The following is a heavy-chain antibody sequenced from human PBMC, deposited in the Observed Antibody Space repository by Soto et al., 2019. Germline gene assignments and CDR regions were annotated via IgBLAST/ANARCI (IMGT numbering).Heavy chain of an antibody. Sequence: SETLSLTCTVSGGSISSGRFYWSWIRQHPGKGLEWIGHISDSGSSYYNPSLESRVTISVDTSENQFSLKLSAVTAADTAVYFCARTTFYDIFTAYYSLFDYWGQGTKVTV. V-gene: IGHV4-31*03. J-gene: IGHJ4*02. CDR3: ARTTFYDIFTAYYSLFDY. CDR1: GGSISSGRFY. D-gene: IGHD3-9*01. CDR2: ISDSGSS.